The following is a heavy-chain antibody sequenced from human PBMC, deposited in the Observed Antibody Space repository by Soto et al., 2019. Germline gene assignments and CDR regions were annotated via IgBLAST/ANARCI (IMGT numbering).Heavy chain of an antibody. CDR2: INPNSGGT. CDR3: ARDRRNRLLWFGEDNQNPDVGFDP. J-gene: IGHJ5*02. V-gene: IGHV1-2*04. Sequence: ASVTVSCKASGYTFTGYYMHWVRQAPGQGLEWMGWINPNSGGTNYAQKFQGWVTMTRDTSISTAYMELSRLRSDDTAVYYCARDRRNRLLWFGEDNQNPDVGFDPWGQGTLVTVSS. CDR1: GYTFTGYY. D-gene: IGHD3-10*01.